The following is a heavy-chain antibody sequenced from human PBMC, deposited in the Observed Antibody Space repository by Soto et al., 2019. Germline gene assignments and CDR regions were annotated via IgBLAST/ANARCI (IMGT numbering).Heavy chain of an antibody. J-gene: IGHJ4*02. V-gene: IGHV3-33*01. CDR3: ARWGDEKILDY. CDR1: GFTFRSHG. CDR2: IWYDGSNK. D-gene: IGHD3-16*01. Sequence: QVQLVESGGGVVQPGRSLRLSCAASGFTFRSHGMHWVRQAPGKGLEWVAVIWYDGSNKYYGDDVRGRFTISRDNSKNMVFLEMNNLRDEDTAIYYCARWGDEKILDYWGRGTPVTVSS.